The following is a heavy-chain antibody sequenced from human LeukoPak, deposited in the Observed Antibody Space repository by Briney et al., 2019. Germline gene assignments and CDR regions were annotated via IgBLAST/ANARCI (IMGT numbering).Heavy chain of an antibody. CDR1: GYTFTGYY. J-gene: IGHJ6*03. CDR3: ARSARHCNNGVCFTDYYIDL. Sequence: ASVKVSCKASGYTFTGYYIHWVRQAPGQGLEWMGRINPNSGDPDYPQKFQGRVTMTRDTSISTAYMEMSSLTSDDTAVYYCARSARHCNNGVCFTDYYIDLWGKGTTVIVSS. V-gene: IGHV1-2*06. CDR2: INPNSGDP. D-gene: IGHD2-8*01.